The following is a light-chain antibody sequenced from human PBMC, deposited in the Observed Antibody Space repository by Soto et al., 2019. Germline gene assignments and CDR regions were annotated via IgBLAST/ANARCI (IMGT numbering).Light chain of an antibody. J-gene: IGKJ1*01. CDR1: QSFTSW. CDR2: KAS. CDR3: QQYNTYPWT. Sequence: IQMTQSPSTLSASVGDRVTITCRASQSFTSWLAWYQQKPGKAPKLLIHKASNLQSGVPARFSGSESGTEFTLTISSLQPDDFATYYCQQYNTYPWTFGQGTKVEIK. V-gene: IGKV1-5*03.